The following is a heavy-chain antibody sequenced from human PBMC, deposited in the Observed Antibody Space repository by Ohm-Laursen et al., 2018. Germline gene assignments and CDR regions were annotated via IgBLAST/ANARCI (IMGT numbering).Heavy chain of an antibody. J-gene: IGHJ2*01. D-gene: IGHD1-1*01. CDR3: ARSGAFDL. CDR1: GASISSTSYY. V-gene: IGHV4-39*07. Sequence: SETLSLTCSVSGASISSTSYYWGWIRQPPGKGLEWIGSIYYTGSTYFNPSLQSRVTMSVDTSKNQFSLKLSSVTAADTAVYYCARSGAFDLWGRGALVTVSS. CDR2: IYYTGST.